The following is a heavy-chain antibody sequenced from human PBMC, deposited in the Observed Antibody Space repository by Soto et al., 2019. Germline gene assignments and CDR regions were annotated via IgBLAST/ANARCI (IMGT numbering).Heavy chain of an antibody. CDR3: IVGGDFDY. Sequence: EVQLVESGGGLVEPGGSLRLSCAASGFTFSNVWMNLVRQAPGKGLEWVGRMRSKVAGGTPAYAAPVTGRFTISTDDSKNTLYLQMNSLKTEDTAVYYCIVGGDFDYWGQGTLVTVSS. CDR1: GFTFSNVW. V-gene: IGHV3-15*01. J-gene: IGHJ4*02. CDR2: MRSKVAGGTP. D-gene: IGHD1-26*01.